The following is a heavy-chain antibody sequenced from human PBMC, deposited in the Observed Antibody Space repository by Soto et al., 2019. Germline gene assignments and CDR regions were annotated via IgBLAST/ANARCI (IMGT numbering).Heavy chain of an antibody. CDR2: ISCDGSNK. CDR3: ARDLDYDISGYYGGFVY. J-gene: IGHJ4*02. V-gene: IGHV3-30-3*01. CDR1: GFTFSSYA. Sequence: VQLLESGGGLVQPGGSLRLSCAASGFTFSSYAMTWVRQAPGKGLEWVAVISCDGSNKYYADSVKGRFTISRDNSKNTLYLQMNSLRAEDTAVYYCARDLDYDISGYYGGFVYWGQGTLVTVSS. D-gene: IGHD3-22*01.